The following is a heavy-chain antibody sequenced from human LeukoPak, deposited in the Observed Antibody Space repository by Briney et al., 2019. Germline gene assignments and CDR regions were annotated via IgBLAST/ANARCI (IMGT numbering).Heavy chain of an antibody. CDR3: AGTGGDYYFDY. Sequence: SETLSLTCTVSGGSISSSSYYWGWIRQPPGKGLEWIGSISYSGSTYYNPPLKSRVTISEDTSKNQFSLRLSSVTAADTAVYYCAGTGGDYYFDYWGQGTLVTVSS. CDR1: GGSISSSSYY. V-gene: IGHV4-39*01. D-gene: IGHD3-16*01. J-gene: IGHJ4*02. CDR2: ISYSGST.